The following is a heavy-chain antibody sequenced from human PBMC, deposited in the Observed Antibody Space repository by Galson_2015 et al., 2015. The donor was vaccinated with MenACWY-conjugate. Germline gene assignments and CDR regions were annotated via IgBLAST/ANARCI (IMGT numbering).Heavy chain of an antibody. Sequence: SLRLSCAASGFPFSTYAMNWVRQAPGKGLESVSQISGNGDSTYYADSVEGRFSISRDNSKNTVYLHMNSVRAEDTAMYYCGKQGLKWELRKSAFDYRG. D-gene: IGHD1-26*01. CDR3: GKQGLKWELRKSAFDY. CDR1: GFPFSTYA. J-gene: IGHJ4*01. V-gene: IGHV3-23*01. CDR2: ISGNGDST.